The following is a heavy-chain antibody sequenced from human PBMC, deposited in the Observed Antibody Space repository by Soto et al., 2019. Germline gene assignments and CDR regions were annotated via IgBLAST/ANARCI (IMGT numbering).Heavy chain of an antibody. CDR1: GSTFTNFG. CDR3: ARGGTPIDS. CDR2: ISASTGNT. Sequence: QVQLVQSGADVKKPGASVEVSCKASGSTFTNFGICWVRQAPGQGLEWMGWISASTGNTNYAQNFQGRASMTTDTSTSTAYMELGSLRSDDTAVYYCARGGTPIDSWRQRTLVTVSS. J-gene: IGHJ4*02. D-gene: IGHD3-16*01. V-gene: IGHV1-18*01.